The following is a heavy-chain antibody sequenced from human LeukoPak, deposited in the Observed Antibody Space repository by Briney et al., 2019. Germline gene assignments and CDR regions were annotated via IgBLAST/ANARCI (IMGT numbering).Heavy chain of an antibody. J-gene: IGHJ3*02. CDR2: INGSGGST. V-gene: IGHV3-23*01. CDR1: GFTFSSYA. Sequence: GGSLRLSCAASGFTFSSYAMSWVRQAPGKGLEWVSPINGSGGSTYYADSVKGRFTISRDNSKNTLYLQMNSLRAEDTAVYYCAKDYALDGSGSYYNAAFDIWGQGTMVTVSS. D-gene: IGHD3-10*01. CDR3: AKDYALDGSGSYYNAAFDI.